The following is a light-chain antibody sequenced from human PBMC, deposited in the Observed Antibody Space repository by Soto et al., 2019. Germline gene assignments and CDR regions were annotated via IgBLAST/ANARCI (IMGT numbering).Light chain of an antibody. Sequence: EILITQGPATLSVSPGERATLSCWASQSVRGNLAWYQQKPGQAPRLLIYAASTRATGIPDRGSGSGSGTDFTRTISRLEPEDFEVDDCQQYGSSTCTFGPGTRLDIK. V-gene: IGKV3-20*01. CDR1: QSVRGN. CDR3: QQYGSSTCT. J-gene: IGKJ5*01. CDR2: AAS.